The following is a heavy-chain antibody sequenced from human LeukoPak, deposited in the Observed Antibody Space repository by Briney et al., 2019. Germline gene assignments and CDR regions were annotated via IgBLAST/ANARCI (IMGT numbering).Heavy chain of an antibody. Sequence: SETLSLTCTVSGGSISSGGYYWSWIRQHPGKGLEWIGYIYYSGSTYYNPSLKSRFTISVDTSKNQFSLKLSSVTAADTAVYYCARVPYDILTGYYPRFDYWGQGTLVTVSS. CDR2: IYYSGST. CDR3: ARVPYDILTGYYPRFDY. D-gene: IGHD3-9*01. CDR1: GGSISSGGYY. J-gene: IGHJ4*02. V-gene: IGHV4-31*03.